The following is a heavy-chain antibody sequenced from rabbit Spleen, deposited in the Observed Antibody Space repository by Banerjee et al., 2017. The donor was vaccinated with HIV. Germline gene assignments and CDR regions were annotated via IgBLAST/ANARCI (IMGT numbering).Heavy chain of an antibody. CDR1: EFSFSAGYY. Sequence: QSLEESGGDLVKPGASLTLTCTASEFSFSAGYYVCWVRQAPGKGLEWIACIHGGSINTSTGTTVYATWAKGRFTISRTSSTTVTLRMTSLTATDTATYFCARDLVGVIGWNFYLWGPGTLVTVS. J-gene: IGHJ4*01. CDR3: ARDLVGVIGWNFYL. D-gene: IGHD1-1*01. V-gene: IGHV1S40*01. CDR2: IHGGSINTSTGTT.